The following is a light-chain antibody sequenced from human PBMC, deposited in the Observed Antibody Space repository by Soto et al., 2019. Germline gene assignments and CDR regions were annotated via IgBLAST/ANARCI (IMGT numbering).Light chain of an antibody. Sequence: EIVLTQSPGTLSLSPGERATLSCRASQSVSSKLAWYQQKPGQAPRLLIYGASTRATGIPARFSGSGSGTEFTLIISSLQSEDSAVYYCQQYNSSPITFGQGTRLEIK. CDR1: QSVSSK. V-gene: IGKV3-15*01. CDR2: GAS. CDR3: QQYNSSPIT. J-gene: IGKJ5*01.